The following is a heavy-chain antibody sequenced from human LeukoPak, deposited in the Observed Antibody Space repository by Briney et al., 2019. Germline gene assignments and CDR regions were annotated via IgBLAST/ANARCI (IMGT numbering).Heavy chain of an antibody. Sequence: PGRSLRLSCAASGFTFSSYGMHWVRQAPGKGLEWVAVISYDGSNKYYADSVKGRFTISRDNSKNTLYLQMNSLRAEDTAVYYCARDSYDFWSGYKNLLRYYYYGMDVWGQGTTVTVSS. CDR1: GFTFSSYG. V-gene: IGHV3-30*03. CDR2: ISYDGSNK. J-gene: IGHJ6*02. D-gene: IGHD3-3*01. CDR3: ARDSYDFWSGYKNLLRYYYYGMDV.